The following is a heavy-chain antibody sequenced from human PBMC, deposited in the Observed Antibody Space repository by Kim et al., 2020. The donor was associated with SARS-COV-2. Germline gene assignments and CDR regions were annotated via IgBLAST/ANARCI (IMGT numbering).Heavy chain of an antibody. CDR1: GFIFSNYI. J-gene: IGHJ4*02. D-gene: IGHD7-27*01. CDR3: AKDGPNWGSYFDS. CDR2: ITVGGTA. Sequence: GGSLRLSCAASGFIFSNYIMNWVRQAPGKGLQWVSSITVGGTANYADSVRGRFTISRDNSNNKLYLQMNSLRAEDTAVYYCAKDGPNWGSYFDSWGQGTLVTVSS. V-gene: IGHV3-23*01.